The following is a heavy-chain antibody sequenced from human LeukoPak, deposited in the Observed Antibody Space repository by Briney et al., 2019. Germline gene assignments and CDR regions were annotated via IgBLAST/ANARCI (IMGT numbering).Heavy chain of an antibody. CDR1: GFTFSSYA. V-gene: IGHV3-64D*06. Sequence: PGGSLRLSCSASGFTFSSYASHWVRQAPGKGLEYVSAISSSTNGDATYYADSVKGRFTISRDNSKNTLYLQMSSLRAEDTAVYYCVKWRTFSRDAFDIWGQGTMVTVSS. CDR3: VKWRTFSRDAFDI. D-gene: IGHD3-3*02. CDR2: ISSSTNGDAT. J-gene: IGHJ3*02.